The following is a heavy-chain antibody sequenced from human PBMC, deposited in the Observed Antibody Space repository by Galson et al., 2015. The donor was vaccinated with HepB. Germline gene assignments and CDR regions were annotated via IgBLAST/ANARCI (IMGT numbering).Heavy chain of an antibody. V-gene: IGHV3-21*01. CDR2: IRSSSSYI. CDR3: ARDPTKIYSSSWTGGHNYYGMDV. D-gene: IGHD6-13*01. CDR1: GFTFSSYS. Sequence: SLRLSCAASGFTFSSYSMNWVRQAPGKGLEWVSSIRSSSSYIYYADSVKGRFTISRDNAKNSLYLQMKSLRAEDTAVYYCARDPTKIYSSSWTGGHNYYGMDVWGQGTTVTVSS. J-gene: IGHJ6*02.